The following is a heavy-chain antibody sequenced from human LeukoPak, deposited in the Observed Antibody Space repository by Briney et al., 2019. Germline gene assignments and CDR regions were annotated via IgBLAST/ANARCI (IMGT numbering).Heavy chain of an antibody. CDR1: GGSFSGYY. CDR2: INHSGST. CDR3: ARHSSSGVYYFDY. D-gene: IGHD6-6*01. J-gene: IGHJ4*02. V-gene: IGHV4-34*01. Sequence: SETLSLTCAVYGGSFSGYYWSWIRQPPGKGLEWIGEINHSGSTNYNPSLKSRVTISVDTSKNQFSLKLSSVTAADTAVYYCARHSSSGVYYFDYWGQGTLVTVSS.